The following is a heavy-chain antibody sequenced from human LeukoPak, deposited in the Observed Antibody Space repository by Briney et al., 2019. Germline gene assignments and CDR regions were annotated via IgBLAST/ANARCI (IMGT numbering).Heavy chain of an antibody. CDR1: GFTFSSYA. D-gene: IGHD6-19*01. Sequence: GGSLRLSCAASGFTFSSYAMSWVRQAPGKGLEWVSAISGSGGSTYYADSVKGRFTISRDNSKNTLYLQMNSLRAEDTAVYYCAKGVGRVIAVAGHPDYWGQGTLVTVSS. CDR2: ISGSGGST. J-gene: IGHJ4*02. V-gene: IGHV3-23*01. CDR3: AKGVGRVIAVAGHPDY.